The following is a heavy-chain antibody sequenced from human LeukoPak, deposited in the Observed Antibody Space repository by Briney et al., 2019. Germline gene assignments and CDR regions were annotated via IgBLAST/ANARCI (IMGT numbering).Heavy chain of an antibody. J-gene: IGHJ3*02. D-gene: IGHD3-22*01. CDR2: FYYSGIT. Sequence: PSQALSLTCTVSGGSISSGDYYWSWIRQPPGKGLEWIGYFYYSGITFYTPSLKSRVTFSVDTSKNQFSLNLSSVTAADTAVYFCARGLATEGTYYYDSSDAFDIWGQGTMVPVSS. V-gene: IGHV4-30-4*08. CDR3: ARGLATEGTYYYDSSDAFDI. CDR1: GGSISSGDYY.